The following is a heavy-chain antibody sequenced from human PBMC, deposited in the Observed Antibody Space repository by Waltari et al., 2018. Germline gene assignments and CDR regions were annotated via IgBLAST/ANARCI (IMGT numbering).Heavy chain of an antibody. J-gene: IGHJ4*02. CDR2: IYYSGST. V-gene: IGHV4-39*01. Sequence: QLQLQESGPGLVKPSETLSLTCTVSGGSISSSSYYWGWIRQPPGKGLEWIGSIYYSGSTYYNPSRKSRVTISVDTSKNQFSLKLSSVTAADTAVYYCARPYGSGSYYDYWGQGTLVTVSS. CDR1: GGSISSSSYY. CDR3: ARPYGSGSYYDY. D-gene: IGHD3-10*01.